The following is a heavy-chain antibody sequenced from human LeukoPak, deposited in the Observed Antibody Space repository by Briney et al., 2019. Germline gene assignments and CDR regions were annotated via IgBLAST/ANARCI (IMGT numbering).Heavy chain of an antibody. CDR1: GFTFSTYG. CDR3: ARAVGPFDY. CDR2: IWNDGSNK. Sequence: GGSLRLSCAASGFTFSTYGMHWVRQAPGKGLEWVSVIWNDGSNKYYADSVKGRFTISRDNFMNTLYLQMNSLRAEDTAVYYCARAVGPFDYWGQGTLVTVSS. J-gene: IGHJ4*02. V-gene: IGHV3-33*01. D-gene: IGHD2-15*01.